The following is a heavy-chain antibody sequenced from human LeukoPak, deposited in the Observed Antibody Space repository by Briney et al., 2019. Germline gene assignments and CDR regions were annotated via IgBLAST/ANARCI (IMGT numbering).Heavy chain of an antibody. CDR2: IYYSGST. D-gene: IGHD6-25*01. CDR3: ARSIAAERYYFDY. V-gene: IGHV4-39*07. CDR1: GDSISSSSYY. J-gene: IGHJ4*02. Sequence: KPSETLSLTCIVSGDSISSSSYYWGWIRQPPGKGLEWIGNIYYSGSTNYNPSLKSRVTISVDTSKNQFSLKLSSVTAADTAVYYCARSIAAERYYFDYWGQGTLVTVSS.